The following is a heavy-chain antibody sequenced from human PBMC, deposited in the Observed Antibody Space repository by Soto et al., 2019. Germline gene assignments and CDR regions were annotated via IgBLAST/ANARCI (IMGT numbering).Heavy chain of an antibody. Sequence: PSETLSLTCTFSVGSISSYYWSWIRQPPGKGLEWIGYIYYNGKTDSDASLKGRLTISLDTSRNQISLRLTSVTAADTALYYCARGRAIYGEWDYYDTWGQGVQVTVSS. D-gene: IGHD1-26*01. V-gene: IGHV4-59*01. CDR3: ARGRAIYGEWDYYDT. J-gene: IGHJ4*02. CDR1: VGSISSYY. CDR2: IYYNGKT.